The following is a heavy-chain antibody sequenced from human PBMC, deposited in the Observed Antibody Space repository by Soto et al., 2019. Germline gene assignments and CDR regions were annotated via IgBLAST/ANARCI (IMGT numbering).Heavy chain of an antibody. J-gene: IGHJ6*02. CDR3: AKDPRYCTVGSCYFCHYHYGMDV. D-gene: IGHD2-8*02. CDR1: GVSLRPYG. CDR2: ISYDGRDK. V-gene: IGHV3-30*18. Sequence: GGSMRLSCVASGVSLRPYGKHWDSKAPGKGLVWGAAISYDGRDKYYVDSVRGRLSLSRDNSKNTLDLQINILRAEDTAVYYCAKDPRYCTVGSCYFCHYHYGMDVWGQGTTVTVSS.